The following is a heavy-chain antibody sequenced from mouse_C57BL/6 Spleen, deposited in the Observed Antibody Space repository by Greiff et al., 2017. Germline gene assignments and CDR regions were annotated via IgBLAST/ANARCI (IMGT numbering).Heavy chain of an antibody. Sequence: VQLQQSGAELAKPGASVKLSCKASGYTFTSYWMHWVKQRPGQGLEWIGYINPSSGYTKYNQKFKDKATSTADKSSSTAYMQLSSLTYEDSAVYYCAREDYGDWYFDVWGTGTTVTVSS. CDR1: GYTFTSYW. CDR2: INPSSGYT. V-gene: IGHV1-7*01. D-gene: IGHD1-1*02. J-gene: IGHJ1*03. CDR3: AREDYGDWYFDV.